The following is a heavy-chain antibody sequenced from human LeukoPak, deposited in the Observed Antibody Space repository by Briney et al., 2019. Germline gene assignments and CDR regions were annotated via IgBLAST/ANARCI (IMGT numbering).Heavy chain of an antibody. V-gene: IGHV3-64*01. CDR3: ARGLYYYDSSGWPR. D-gene: IGHD3-22*01. CDR2: ISSNGGGT. Sequence: PGGSLRLSCAASGFTFSNYAMHWVRQAPGKGLQYVSAISSNGGGTYYANSVKGRFTISRDNSKNMLYLQMDSLRTEDMAVYHCARGLYYYDSSGWPRWGQGTLVTVSS. CDR1: GFTFSNYA. J-gene: IGHJ4*02.